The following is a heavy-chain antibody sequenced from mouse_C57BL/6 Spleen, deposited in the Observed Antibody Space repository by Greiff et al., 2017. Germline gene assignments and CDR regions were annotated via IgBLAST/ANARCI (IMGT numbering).Heavy chain of an antibody. Sequence: QVQLQQSGAELARPGASVKLSCKASGYTFTSYGISWVKQRTGQGLEWIGEIYPRSGNTYYNEKFKGKATLTADKSSSTAYMELRSLTSEDSAVYFCARSVITTVVEGTAWFAYWGQGTLVTVSA. CDR2: IYPRSGNT. CDR3: ARSVITTVVEGTAWFAY. J-gene: IGHJ3*01. D-gene: IGHD1-1*01. V-gene: IGHV1-81*01. CDR1: GYTFTSYG.